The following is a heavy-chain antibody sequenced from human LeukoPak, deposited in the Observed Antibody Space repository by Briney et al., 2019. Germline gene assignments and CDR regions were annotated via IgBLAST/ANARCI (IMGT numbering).Heavy chain of an antibody. Sequence: SETLSLTCTVSGGSLSSYYWNWIRQPAGKGLEWIGRIYTSGSTNYNPSLKSRVTMSVDTSKNQFSLKLTSVTAADTAVYYCASLLLWFGELTSWDHWGQGTLVTVSS. V-gene: IGHV4-4*07. D-gene: IGHD3-10*01. CDR3: ASLLLWFGELTSWDH. J-gene: IGHJ4*02. CDR2: IYTSGST. CDR1: GGSLSSYY.